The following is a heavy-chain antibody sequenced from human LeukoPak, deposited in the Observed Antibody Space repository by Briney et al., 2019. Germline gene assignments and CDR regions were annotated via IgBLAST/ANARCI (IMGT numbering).Heavy chain of an antibody. J-gene: IGHJ6*02. D-gene: IGHD3-10*01. V-gene: IGHV1-8*01. CDR1: GYTFTSYD. CDR3: AREAYYGSGSYYRNYYYYYGMDV. Sequence: ASVKVFCKASGYTFTSYDINWVRQATGQGLEWMGWMNPNSGNTGYAQKFQGRVTMTRNTSISTAYMELSSLRSEDTAVYYCAREAYYGSGSYYRNYYYYYGMDVWGQGTTVTVSS. CDR2: MNPNSGNT.